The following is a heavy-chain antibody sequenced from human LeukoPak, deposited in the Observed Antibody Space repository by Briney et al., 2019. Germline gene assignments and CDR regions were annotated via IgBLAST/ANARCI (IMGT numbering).Heavy chain of an antibody. CDR1: GFTVSSNY. D-gene: IGHD2/OR15-2a*01. J-gene: IGHJ4*02. V-gene: IGHV3-53*01. CDR3: ANGMKNTVNDY. Sequence: GGSLRLSCAASGFTVSSNYMSWVRQAPGKGLEWVSVIYSGGSTYYADSVKGRFTISRDNSKNTLYLQMNSLRVEDTAVYFCANGMKNTVNDYWGQGTLVTVSS. CDR2: IYSGGST.